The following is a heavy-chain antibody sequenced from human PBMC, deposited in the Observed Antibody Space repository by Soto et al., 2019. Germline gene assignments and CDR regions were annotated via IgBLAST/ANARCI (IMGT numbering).Heavy chain of an antibody. V-gene: IGHV3-30-3*01. CDR3: ARARTDGDNYFDY. CDR1: GFTFSSYA. CDR2: ISYDGSNK. D-gene: IGHD4-17*01. Sequence: QVQLVESGGGVVQPGRSLRLSCAASGFTFSSYAMHWVRQAPGKGLEWVAVISYDGSNKYYADSVKGRFTISRDNSKNTLYLQMNSLRAEDTDVYYCARARTDGDNYFDYWGQGTLVTVSS. J-gene: IGHJ4*02.